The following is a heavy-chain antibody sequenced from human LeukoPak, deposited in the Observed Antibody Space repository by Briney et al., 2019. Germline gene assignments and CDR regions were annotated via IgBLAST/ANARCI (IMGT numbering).Heavy chain of an antibody. CDR1: GYTFTSYG. J-gene: IGHJ4*02. V-gene: IGHV1-8*02. Sequence: ASVKVSCKASGYTFTSYGISWVRQAPGQGLEWMGWMDSNSGDTGYAQKFQGRVTLTRNTSINTAYMHLSSLRSEDTAVYYCARGIGTGGSGEYYFDYWGQGTLVTVSS. CDR2: MDSNSGDT. CDR3: ARGIGTGGSGEYYFDY. D-gene: IGHD3-10*01.